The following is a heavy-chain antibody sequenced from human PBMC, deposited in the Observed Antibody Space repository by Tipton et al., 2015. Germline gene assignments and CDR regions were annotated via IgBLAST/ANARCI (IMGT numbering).Heavy chain of an antibody. CDR3: AREKRISIFGVLIPHFDF. J-gene: IGHJ4*02. CDR2: IQTSGNT. Sequence: TLSLTCTIPGDSISNYFWSWIRQPAGKGLEWIGRIQTSGNTNYNPPLKSRVTMSADTSKNQSSLKLSSVTAADTAVYYCAREKRISIFGVLIPHFDFWGQGALVSVSS. CDR1: GDSISNYF. D-gene: IGHD3-3*01. V-gene: IGHV4-4*07.